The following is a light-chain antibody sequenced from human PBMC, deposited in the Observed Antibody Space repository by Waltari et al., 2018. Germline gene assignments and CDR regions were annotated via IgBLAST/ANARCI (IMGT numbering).Light chain of an antibody. V-gene: IGKV3-15*01. J-gene: IGKJ4*01. CDR3: QQYNNWPLT. Sequence: EIVMTQSPATLSVSPGERATLSCRASQSVSSNLAWYQQKPGQAPRLLIYGASTRVTGIPARLSGSGSGTEFTLTISSMQSEDFAVYYCQQYNNWPLTFGGGTKVEIK. CDR1: QSVSSN. CDR2: GAS.